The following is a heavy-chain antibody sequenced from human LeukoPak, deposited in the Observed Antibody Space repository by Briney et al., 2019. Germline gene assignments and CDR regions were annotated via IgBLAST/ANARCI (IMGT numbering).Heavy chain of an antibody. V-gene: IGHV4-59*08. CDR1: GGSITDNY. Sequence: SETLSLTCTVSGGSITDNYWSWIRQPPGMGLEWIGYVYYPGATNYTPSLKSRVTISMDTSRNQFSLKLNSVTAADTAVYYCTRHVDPYGMDVWGQGTTVTVSS. D-gene: IGHD5-12*01. CDR3: TRHVDPYGMDV. J-gene: IGHJ6*02. CDR2: VYYPGAT.